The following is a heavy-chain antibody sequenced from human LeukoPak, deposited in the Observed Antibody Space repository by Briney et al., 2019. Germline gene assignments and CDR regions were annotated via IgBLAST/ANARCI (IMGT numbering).Heavy chain of an antibody. CDR2: INQDGSQT. CDR1: GFPFRSNW. CDR3: AKYNDYDFDY. Sequence: GGSLRLSCAASGFPFRSNWMSWVRQAPGKGLEWVAKINQDGSQTKYVDSVKGRFTISRDNAKNSLHLQMNSLRADDTAVYYCAKYNDYDFDYWGQGTLVTVSP. D-gene: IGHD4-17*01. V-gene: IGHV3-7*01. J-gene: IGHJ4*02.